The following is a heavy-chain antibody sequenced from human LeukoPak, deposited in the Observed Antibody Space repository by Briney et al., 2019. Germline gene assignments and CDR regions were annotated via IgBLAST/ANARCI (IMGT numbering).Heavy chain of an antibody. D-gene: IGHD3-3*01. V-gene: IGHV4-39*01. CDR3: AGHKYYNFWGSFNWFDP. J-gene: IGHJ5*02. CDR2: VCHSGST. CDR1: GASIINNNYY. Sequence: SETLSLTCFVSGASIINNNYYWAWIRQPPGKGLEWIGGVCHSGSTSYNPSLKSRVTMSVDTSKNHFTLKLNSVTAADTAVYSCAGHKYYNFWGSFNWFDPWGQGILVTVSS.